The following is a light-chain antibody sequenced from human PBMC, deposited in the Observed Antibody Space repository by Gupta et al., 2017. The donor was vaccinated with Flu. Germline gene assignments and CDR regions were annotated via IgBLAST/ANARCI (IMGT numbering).Light chain of an antibody. CDR1: QGIRNE. J-gene: IGKJ1*01. CDR2: AAS. V-gene: IGKV1-17*01. CDR3: LQHNSYPWT. Sequence: DLQVTQSPSSLSASVGDRVTITCRASQGIRNELGWYQQKPGKAPKRLIYAASSLQSGVPSRFSGSGYGTEFTLTINSLQPEDFATYYCLQHNSYPWTFGQGTKVEIK.